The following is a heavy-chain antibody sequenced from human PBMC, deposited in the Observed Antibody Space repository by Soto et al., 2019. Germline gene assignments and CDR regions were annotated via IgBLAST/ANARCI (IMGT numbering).Heavy chain of an antibody. D-gene: IGHD2-2*01. CDR3: SRDQKREGYCSSTSCYLVV. J-gene: IGHJ4*02. V-gene: IGHV3-7*01. Sequence: EVQLVESGGGLVQPGGALRLSCAASGFTFSSYWMSWVRQAPGKGLEWVANIKQDVSEKYYVDSVKGRFTISRDNAKNSLYLQMNSLRAEDTAVYYCSRDQKREGYCSSTSCYLVVWGQGTLVTVSS. CDR2: IKQDVSEK. CDR1: GFTFSSYW.